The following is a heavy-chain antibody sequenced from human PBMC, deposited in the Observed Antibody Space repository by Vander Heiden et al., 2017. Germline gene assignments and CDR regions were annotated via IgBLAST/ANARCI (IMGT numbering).Heavy chain of an antibody. Sequence: STYYNPSLKSPVTISVDTSKNQFSLKLSSVTAADTAVYYCARQRTGDYVWGSYRYPQNLDYWGQGTLVTVSS. CDR3: ARQRTGDYVWGSYRYPQNLDY. CDR2: ST. D-gene: IGHD3-16*02. V-gene: IGHV4-39*01. J-gene: IGHJ4*02.